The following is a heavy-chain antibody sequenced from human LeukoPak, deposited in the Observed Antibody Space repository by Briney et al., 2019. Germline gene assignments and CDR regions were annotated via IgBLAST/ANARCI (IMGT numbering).Heavy chain of an antibody. CDR1: GFRFSRYA. Sequence: PGGSLRLSCVGSGFRFSRYAMQWVRQAPGKGLEWVAAVSYDGGIGFYADSVKGRFTISRDNSKNTLYLQVNSLRDEDMAVYYCANSPRSYGDFFIWGQGTLVTVSS. V-gene: IGHV3-30*18. CDR2: VSYDGGIG. D-gene: IGHD4-17*01. CDR3: ANSPRSYGDFFI. J-gene: IGHJ4*02.